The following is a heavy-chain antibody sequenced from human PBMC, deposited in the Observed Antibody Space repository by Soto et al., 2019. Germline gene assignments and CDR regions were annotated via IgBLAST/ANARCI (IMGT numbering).Heavy chain of an antibody. D-gene: IGHD3-3*01. Sequence: EVQLVEAGGGLVQPGGSLRLSCAASGFTFSSYSMNWVRQAPGKGLEWGSYTSSSSSTIYYADSGKGRFPISRDNAKNSLYLQMNSLIDEETAVYYRARESRFLDWLSLNCFDPWGQGTLVTVSS. CDR2: TSSSSSTI. CDR1: GFTFSSYS. CDR3: ARESRFLDWLSLNCFDP. J-gene: IGHJ5*02. V-gene: IGHV3-48*02.